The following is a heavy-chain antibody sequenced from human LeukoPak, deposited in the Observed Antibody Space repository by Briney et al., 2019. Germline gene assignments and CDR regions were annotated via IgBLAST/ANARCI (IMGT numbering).Heavy chain of an antibody. D-gene: IGHD4/OR15-4a*01. CDR3: ARGSADYGYFRRYYYYMDV. CDR2: IYYSGST. Sequence: PSETLSLTCTVSGGSISNYYWSWIRQPPGKGLEWIGYIYYSGSTNYNPSLKSRVTISVDTSKNQFSLKLNSVTAADTAVYYCARGSADYGYFRRYYYYMDVWGKGTTVTVSS. J-gene: IGHJ6*03. V-gene: IGHV4-59*01. CDR1: GGSISNYY.